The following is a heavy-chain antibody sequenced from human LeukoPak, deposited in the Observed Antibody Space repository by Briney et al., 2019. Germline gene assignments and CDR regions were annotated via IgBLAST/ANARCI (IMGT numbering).Heavy chain of an antibody. CDR2: ISYDGSNK. CDR1: GFTFSSYA. CDR3: ARSPYYYYYGMDV. J-gene: IGHJ6*02. V-gene: IGHV3-30*14. Sequence: PGRSLRLSCAASGFTFSSYAMHWVRQAPGKGLEWVAVISYDGSNKYYADSVKGRFTISRDNSKNTLYLQMNSLRAEDTAVYYCARSPYYYYYGMDVWGQGTTVTVSS.